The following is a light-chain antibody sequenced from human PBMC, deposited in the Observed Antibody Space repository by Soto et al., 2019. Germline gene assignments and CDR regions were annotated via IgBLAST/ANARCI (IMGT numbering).Light chain of an antibody. CDR1: NSDVGGYNY. CDR3: CSYAGSYTFAV. Sequence: QSALTQPRSVSGSPGQSVTISCTGSNSDVGGYNYVSWYQQHPGKAPKLMIYDVSKRPSGVPDRFSGSKSGNTASLTISGLQAEDEADYYCCSYAGSYTFAVFGGGTKLTVL. CDR2: DVS. V-gene: IGLV2-11*01. J-gene: IGLJ2*01.